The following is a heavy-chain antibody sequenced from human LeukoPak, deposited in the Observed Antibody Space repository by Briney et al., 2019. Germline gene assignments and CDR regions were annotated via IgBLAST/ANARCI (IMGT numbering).Heavy chain of an antibody. CDR1: GFTFSSYG. CDR2: IWSDGSNK. CDR3: ARDYGDYGGYFDY. J-gene: IGHJ4*02. D-gene: IGHD4-17*01. Sequence: PGGSLRLSCAASGFTFSSYGMHWVRQAPGKGLEWVAVIWSDGSNKHYTDSLKGRFTISRDNSKNTLYLQMNSLRAEDTAVYYCARDYGDYGGYFDYWGQGTLVTVSS. V-gene: IGHV3-33*01.